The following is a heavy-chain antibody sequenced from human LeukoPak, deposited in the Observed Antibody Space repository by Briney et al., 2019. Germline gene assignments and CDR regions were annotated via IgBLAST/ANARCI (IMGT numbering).Heavy chain of an antibody. CDR3: ARWAVRDEFCDY. D-gene: IGHD3/OR15-3a*01. CDR2: IYYSGST. J-gene: IGHJ4*02. Sequence: SETLSLTCIVSGGSISSGDYYWSWIRQPPGRGLEWIGYIYYSGSTYYNPSLKSRVTISVDTSKNQFSLKLSSVTAADTAVYYCARWAVRDEFCDYWGQGTLVTVSS. CDR1: GGSISSGDYY. V-gene: IGHV4-30-4*01.